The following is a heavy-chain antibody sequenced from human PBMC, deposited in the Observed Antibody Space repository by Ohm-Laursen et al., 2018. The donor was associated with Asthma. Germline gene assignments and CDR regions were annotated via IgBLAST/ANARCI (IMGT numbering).Heavy chain of an antibody. CDR2: ISWNSGSI. Sequence: SLRLSCAASGFTFDDYAMHWARQAPGKGLEWVSGISWNSGSIGYADSVKGRFTISRDNAKNSLYLQMNSLRAEDTALYYCAVGAAGDFDYWGQGTLVTVSS. V-gene: IGHV3-9*01. D-gene: IGHD6-13*01. J-gene: IGHJ4*02. CDR1: GFTFDDYA. CDR3: AVGAAGDFDY.